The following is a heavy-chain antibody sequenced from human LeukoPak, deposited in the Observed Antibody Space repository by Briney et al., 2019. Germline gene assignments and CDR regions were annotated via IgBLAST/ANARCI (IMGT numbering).Heavy chain of an antibody. Sequence: SETLSLTCTVSGDSISSRSYYWGWIRQPPGKGLEWIGSIYYSGSTYYNPSLKSRVTISVNTSKNQFSLQLNSVTPEDTAVYYCAREGENTVVTYDAFDIWGQGTMVTVSS. V-gene: IGHV4-39*02. CDR1: GDSISSRSYY. CDR3: AREGENTVVTYDAFDI. CDR2: IYYSGST. D-gene: IGHD4-23*01. J-gene: IGHJ3*02.